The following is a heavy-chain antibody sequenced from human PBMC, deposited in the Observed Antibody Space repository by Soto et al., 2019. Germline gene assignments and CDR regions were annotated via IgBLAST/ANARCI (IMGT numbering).Heavy chain of an antibody. CDR1: GFTFSSYS. CDR3: AKEHGGYRATPDY. Sequence: GGSLRLSCAASGFTFSSYSMNWVRQAPGKGLEWVSYISSSSSTIYYADSVKGRFTISRDNAKNTLYLQMNSLRAEDTAVYYWAKEHGGYRATPDYWGRGALDIVSS. CDR2: ISSSSSTI. D-gene: IGHD2-2*02. V-gene: IGHV3-48*01. J-gene: IGHJ4*02.